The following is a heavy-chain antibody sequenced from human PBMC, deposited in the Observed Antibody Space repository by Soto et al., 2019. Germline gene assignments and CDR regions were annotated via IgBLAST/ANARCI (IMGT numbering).Heavy chain of an antibody. CDR2: ISAYNGNT. J-gene: IGHJ5*02. CDR3: ARDPDYYYGSGSGNWFDP. CDR1: GYTFTSYG. Sequence: QVQLVQSGAEVGKPGASVKVSCKATGYTFTSYGISWVRQAPGQGLEWMGWISAYNGNTNYAQKLQDRVTMTTDTSTSTAYMELRILRSDDTAVYYCARDPDYYYGSGSGNWFDPWGQGTLATVSS. V-gene: IGHV1-18*01. D-gene: IGHD3-10*01.